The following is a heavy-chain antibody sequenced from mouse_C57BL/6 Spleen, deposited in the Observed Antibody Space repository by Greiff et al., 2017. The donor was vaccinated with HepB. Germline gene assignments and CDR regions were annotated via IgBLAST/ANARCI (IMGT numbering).Heavy chain of an antibody. CDR3: ASNGYYGSSLYYFDY. Sequence: EVQLQESGPGLVKPSQSLSLTCSVTGYSITSGYYWNWIRQFPGNKLEWMGYISYDGSNNYNPSLKNRISITRDTSKNQFFLKLNSVTTEDTATYYCASNGYYGSSLYYFDYWGQGTTLTVSS. D-gene: IGHD1-1*01. CDR2: ISYDGSN. CDR1: GYSITSGYY. J-gene: IGHJ2*01. V-gene: IGHV3-6*01.